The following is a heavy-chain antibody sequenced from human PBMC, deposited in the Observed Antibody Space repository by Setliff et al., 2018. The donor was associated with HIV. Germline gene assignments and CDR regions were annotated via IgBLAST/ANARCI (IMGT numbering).Heavy chain of an antibody. CDR3: ARDYLHVFDI. CDR1: GCTFTDNY. CDR2: INSATGGT. V-gene: IGHV1-2*04. J-gene: IGHJ3*02. Sequence: GASVKVSCKASGCTFTDNYIHWVRRAPGQGLEWMAWINSATGGTNYAQNFQGWVTVTRDTSINTVYMELSSLKSDDTAVYYCARDYLHVFDIWGQGTMVTVSS.